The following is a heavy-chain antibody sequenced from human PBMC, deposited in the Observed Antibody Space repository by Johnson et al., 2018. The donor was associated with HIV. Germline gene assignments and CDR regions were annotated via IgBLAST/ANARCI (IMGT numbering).Heavy chain of an antibody. J-gene: IGHJ3*02. CDR3: ARVIDQYFDSILDDAFDI. V-gene: IGHV3-48*02. Sequence: VQLVESGGDLVQPGRSLRLSCAASGLSFSSYAMNWVRQAPGKGLAWVSYISSSGSTIYHADSVKGRFTISRDNAKNSLYLQMNRLRDEDTAVYYCARVIDQYFDSILDDAFDIWGQGTLVTVSS. D-gene: IGHD3-22*01. CDR1: GLSFSSYA. CDR2: ISSSGSTI.